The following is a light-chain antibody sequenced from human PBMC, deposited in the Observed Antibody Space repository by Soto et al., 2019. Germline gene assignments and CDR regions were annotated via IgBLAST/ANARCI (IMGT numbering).Light chain of an antibody. CDR1: HGVSNW. CDR3: QQTSSFPLN. V-gene: IGKV1-12*01. J-gene: IGKJ4*01. CDR2: GAS. Sequence: DSQMTQSPSYVSASVGDRVTITCRASHGVSNWVAWYQQKEGKASKLLIYGASTLESDVTARFSGSGSGTDFTLNIDSLQPEDFATYYCQQTSSFPLNFGGGTKVDIK.